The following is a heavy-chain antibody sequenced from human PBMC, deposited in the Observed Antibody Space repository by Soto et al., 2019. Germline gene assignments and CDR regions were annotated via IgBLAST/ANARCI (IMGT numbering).Heavy chain of an antibody. CDR3: ASYYDSSGYLFDY. CDR2: ISGSGGST. D-gene: IGHD3-22*01. CDR1: GFTFSSYA. V-gene: IGHV3-23*01. J-gene: IGHJ4*02. Sequence: GASVKVSCAASGFTFSSYAMSWVRQAPGKGLEWVSAISGSGGSTYYADSVKGRFTISRDNSKNTLYLQMNSLRAEDTAVYYCASYYDSSGYLFDYWGQGTLVTVPQ.